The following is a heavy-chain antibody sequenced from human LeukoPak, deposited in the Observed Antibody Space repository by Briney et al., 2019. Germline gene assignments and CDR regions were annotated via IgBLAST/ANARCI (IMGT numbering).Heavy chain of an antibody. J-gene: IGHJ4*02. CDR2: ISSSSSTI. CDR1: GFTFSSYS. D-gene: IGHD2-15*01. V-gene: IGHV3-48*01. CDR3: ARDRVVAATP. Sequence: GGSLRLSCAASGFTFSSYSMNWVRQAPGKGLEWVSYISSSSSTIYYADSVRGRFTISRDNAKNSLYLQMNSVRAEDTAVYYCARDRVVAATPWGQGTLVTVSS.